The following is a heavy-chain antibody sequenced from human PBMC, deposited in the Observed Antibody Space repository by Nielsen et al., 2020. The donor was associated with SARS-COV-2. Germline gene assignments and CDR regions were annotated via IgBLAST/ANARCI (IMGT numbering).Heavy chain of an antibody. CDR3: ARCADTISGVFKQTNWFDP. D-gene: IGHD3-3*01. J-gene: IGHJ5*02. CDR1: GFTFNIYA. CDR2: VSASGGST. Sequence: GGSLRLSCAASGFTFNIYAMAWVRRAPGRGLQWVTGVSASGGSTYYTDSVKGRFSISRDNSKNTLYLQMHSLRAEDTAVYYCARCADTISGVFKQTNWFDPWGQGTLVTVSS. V-gene: IGHV3-23*01.